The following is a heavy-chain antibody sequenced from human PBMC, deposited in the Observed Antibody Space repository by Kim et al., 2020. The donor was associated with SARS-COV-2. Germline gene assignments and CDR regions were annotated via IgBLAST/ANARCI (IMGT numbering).Heavy chain of an antibody. CDR1: GFTFSSYG. J-gene: IGHJ3*02. CDR3: ARDVGVGLPPDDAFDI. D-gene: IGHD1-26*01. CDR2: IWYDGSNK. V-gene: IGHV3-33*08. Sequence: GGSLRLSCAASGFTFSSYGMHWVRQAPGKGLEWVAVIWYDGSNKYYADSVKGRFTISRDNSKNTLYLQMNSLRAEDTAVYYCARDVGVGLPPDDAFDIWGQGTMGTVSS.